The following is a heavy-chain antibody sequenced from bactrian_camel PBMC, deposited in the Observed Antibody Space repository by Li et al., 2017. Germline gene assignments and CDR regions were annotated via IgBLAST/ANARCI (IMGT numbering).Heavy chain of an antibody. J-gene: IGHJ4*01. D-gene: IGHD8*01. V-gene: IGHV3S14*01. CDR3: AETGAWSNLNY. CDR2: ISTDGTIT. Sequence: HVQLVESGGGSVQAGGSLRLSCTASGLDFSSYAMAWFRQAPGKGLEWVSDISTDGTITYYADSVKGRFAISRDNAENSLYLQLNNLKPDDTAMYFCAETGAWSNLNYWGQGTQV. CDR1: GLDFSSYA.